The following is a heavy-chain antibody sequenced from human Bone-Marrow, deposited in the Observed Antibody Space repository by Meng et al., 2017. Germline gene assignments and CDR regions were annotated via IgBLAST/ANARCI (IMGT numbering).Heavy chain of an antibody. CDR3: ARVNQRVRSDAFDI. V-gene: IGHV1-69*02. J-gene: IGHJ3*02. Sequence: SVKVSCKASGGTFSSYTISWVRQAPGQGLEWMGRIIPILGIANYAQKFQGRVTINADKSTSTAYLELSSLRSEDTAVYYCARVNQRVRSDAFDIWGQGTMVTVSS. D-gene: IGHD6-25*01. CDR1: GGTFSSYT. CDR2: IIPILGIA.